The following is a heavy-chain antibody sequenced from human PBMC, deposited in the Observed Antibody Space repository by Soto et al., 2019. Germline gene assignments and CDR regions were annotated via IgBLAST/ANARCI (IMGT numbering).Heavy chain of an antibody. D-gene: IGHD6-13*01. CDR2: IYYSGST. CDR1: GGSISSSSYY. CDR3: ARNARNSADRPGYSSSWPYYYYYGMDV. Sequence: SETLSLTCTVSGGSISSSSYYWGWIRQPPGKGLEWIGSIYYSGSTYYNPSLKSRVTISVDTSKNQFSLKLSSVTAADTAVYYCARNARNSADRPGYSSSWPYYYYYGMDVWGQGTTVTVSS. J-gene: IGHJ6*02. V-gene: IGHV4-39*01.